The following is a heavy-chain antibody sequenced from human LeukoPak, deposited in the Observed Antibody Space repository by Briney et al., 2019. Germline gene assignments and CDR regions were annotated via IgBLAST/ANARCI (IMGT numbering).Heavy chain of an antibody. J-gene: IGHJ6*03. Sequence: ASVKVSCKASGYTFTGYYMHWVRQAPGQGLEWMGWINPNSGGTNYAQKFQGRVTMTRDTSISTAYMELSRLRSDDTAVYYCARGPGSSSRGYYYMDVWGKGTTVTVSS. V-gene: IGHV1-2*02. CDR2: INPNSGGT. D-gene: IGHD6-6*01. CDR3: ARGPGSSSRGYYYMDV. CDR1: GYTFTGYY.